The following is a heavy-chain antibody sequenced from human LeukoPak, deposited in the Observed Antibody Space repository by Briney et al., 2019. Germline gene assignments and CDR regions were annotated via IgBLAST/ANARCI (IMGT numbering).Heavy chain of an antibody. J-gene: IGHJ4*02. V-gene: IGHV4-39*01. CDR2: IYYSGST. Sequence: SETLSLTCTVSGGSISSSNYYWGWIRQPPGKGLEWIGSIYYSGSTYYNPSLKSRVTISVDTSKNQFSLKLSSVTAADTAVYYCARLRLVNEGGFDYWGQGTLVTVSS. CDR1: GGSISSSNYY. CDR3: ARLRLVNEGGFDY. D-gene: IGHD1-1*01.